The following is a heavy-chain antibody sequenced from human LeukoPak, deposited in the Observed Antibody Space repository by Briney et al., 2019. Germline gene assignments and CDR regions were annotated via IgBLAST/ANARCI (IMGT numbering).Heavy chain of an antibody. CDR3: ARAIYYGAGNYYHWFDP. V-gene: IGHV4-38-2*01. J-gene: IGHJ5*02. Sequence: NPSETLSLTCAVSGFSISSGYYWGWIRQPPGKGLDWIGTIYYSGTTYYNPSLKSRVTMSVDTSKNQFSLKLTSVTAADTAVYYCARAIYYGAGNYYHWFDPWGQGTLVTVSS. CDR1: GFSISSGYY. D-gene: IGHD3-10*01. CDR2: IYYSGTT.